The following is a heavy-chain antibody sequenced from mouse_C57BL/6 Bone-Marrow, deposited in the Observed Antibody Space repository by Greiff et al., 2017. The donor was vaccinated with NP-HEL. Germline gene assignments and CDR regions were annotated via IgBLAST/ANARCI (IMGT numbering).Heavy chain of an antibody. CDR1: GYAFSSSW. V-gene: IGHV1-82*01. CDR2: IYPGDGDT. D-gene: IGHD1-1*02. Sequence: VQRVESGPELVKPGASVKISCKASGYAFSSSWMNWVKQRPGKGLEWIGRIYPGDGDTNYNGKFKGKATLTADKSSSTAYMQLSSLTSEDSAVYFCAYGLFAYWGQGTLVTVSA. J-gene: IGHJ3*01. CDR3: AYGLFAY.